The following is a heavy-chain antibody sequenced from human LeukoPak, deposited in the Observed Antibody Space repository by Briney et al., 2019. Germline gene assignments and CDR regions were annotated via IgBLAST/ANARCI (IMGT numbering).Heavy chain of an antibody. CDR1: GGSFSGYY. D-gene: IGHD3-22*01. CDR2: INHSGST. V-gene: IGHV4-34*01. Sequence: SETLSLTCAVYGGSFSGYYWSWMRQPPGKGVEWIGEINHSGSTNYNLSLKSRVTISVDTSKNQFSLKLSSVTAADTAVYYCARGHASGYYDSSGYSDAFDIWGQGTMVTVSS. CDR3: ARGHASGYYDSSGYSDAFDI. J-gene: IGHJ3*02.